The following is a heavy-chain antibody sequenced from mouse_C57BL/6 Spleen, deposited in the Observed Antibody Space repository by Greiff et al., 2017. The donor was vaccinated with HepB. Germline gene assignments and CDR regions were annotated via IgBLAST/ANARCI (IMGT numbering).Heavy chain of an antibody. Sequence: QVQLQQPGAELVKPGASVKLSCKASGYTFTSYWMQWVKQRPGQGLEWIGEIDPSDSYTNYNQKFKGKATLTVDTSSSTAYMQLSSLTSEDSAVYYCASVYYDYDGAGYAMDYWGQGTSVTVSS. CDR2: IDPSDSYT. J-gene: IGHJ4*01. V-gene: IGHV1-50*01. D-gene: IGHD2-4*01. CDR3: ASVYYDYDGAGYAMDY. CDR1: GYTFTSYW.